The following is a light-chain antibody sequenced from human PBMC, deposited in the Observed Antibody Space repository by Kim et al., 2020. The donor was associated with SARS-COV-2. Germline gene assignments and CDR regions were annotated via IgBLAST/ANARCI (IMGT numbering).Light chain of an antibody. CDR2: DNT. CDR1: SSNIGNNY. Sequence: GQKVAISCSGSSSNIGNNYVSWYQQLPGTAPRLFIYDNTERPSGIPDRFSGSKSGTSATLGITGLRTGDEADYYCATWDSSLSTVVFGGGTKVTVL. V-gene: IGLV1-51*01. J-gene: IGLJ2*01. CDR3: ATWDSSLSTVV.